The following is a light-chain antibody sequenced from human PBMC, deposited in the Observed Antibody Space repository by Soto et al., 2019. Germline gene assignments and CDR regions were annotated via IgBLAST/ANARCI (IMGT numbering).Light chain of an antibody. V-gene: IGLV2-14*01. CDR2: DVS. Sequence: QSALTQPASVSGSPGQSITISCTGTSSDVGGYNYVSWYQQHPGKAPKLMIYDVSNRPSGVSNRFSGSKSGNTASLTISGLQADDEADYYCSSYTSSSTLYVFVTGTKLTVL. CDR1: SSDVGGYNY. CDR3: SSYTSSSTLYV. J-gene: IGLJ1*01.